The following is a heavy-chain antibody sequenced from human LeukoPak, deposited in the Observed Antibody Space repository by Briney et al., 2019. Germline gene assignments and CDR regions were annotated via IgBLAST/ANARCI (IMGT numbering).Heavy chain of an antibody. CDR1: GYSISSGYY. D-gene: IGHD2-15*01. CDR2: IYHSGST. Sequence: SETLSLTCAVSGYSISSGYYWGWIRQPPGKGLEGIGSIYHSGSTYYNPSLKSRVTISVDTSKNQFSLKLSSVTAADTAVYYCARVGRYCSGGSCFTRYYFDYWGQGTLVTVSS. CDR3: ARVGRYCSGGSCFTRYYFDY. V-gene: IGHV4-38-2*01. J-gene: IGHJ4*02.